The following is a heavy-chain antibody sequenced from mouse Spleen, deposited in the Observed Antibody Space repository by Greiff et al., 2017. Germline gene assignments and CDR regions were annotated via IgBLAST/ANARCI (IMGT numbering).Heavy chain of an antibody. CDR2: ISSGGSYT. Sequence: EVHLVESGGGLVKPGGSLKLSCAASGFTFSSYAMSWVRQTPEKRLEWVATISSGGSYTYYPDSVKGRFTISRDNAKNTLYLQMSSLRSEDTAMYYCARHGYDDYYAMDYWGQGTSVTVSS. CDR1: GFTFSSYA. J-gene: IGHJ4*01. D-gene: IGHD2-2*01. CDR3: ARHGYDDYYAMDY. V-gene: IGHV5-9-3*01.